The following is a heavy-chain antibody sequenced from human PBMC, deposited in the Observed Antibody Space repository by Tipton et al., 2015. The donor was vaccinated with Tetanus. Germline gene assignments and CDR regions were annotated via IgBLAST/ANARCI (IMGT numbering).Heavy chain of an antibody. J-gene: IGHJ6*02. CDR1: GYTFTGYY. V-gene: IGHV1-2*02. Sequence: VQLVQSGAEVKEPGASVKVSCKASGYTFTGYYMYWVRQAPGQGLEWMGWIDPNSGGTVYAQKFQGRVPMTRDTSISTAYMELRSLRSDDTAVYYCARDRGDYIYYGMDVWGPGTTVTVS. CDR2: IDPNSGGT. CDR3: ARDRGDYIYYGMDV. D-gene: IGHD3-22*01.